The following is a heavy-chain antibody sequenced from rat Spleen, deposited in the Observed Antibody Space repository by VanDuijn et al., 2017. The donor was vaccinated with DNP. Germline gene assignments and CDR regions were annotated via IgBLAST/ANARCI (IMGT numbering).Heavy chain of an antibody. Sequence: QVQLKESGPGLVQPSQTLSLTCTVSGFSLTSNSVHWVRQPPGKGLEWVGAIWTGGSTDYNSALKSRLSISRDTSKSQVFLKMNSLQTEDTASYFCTRPGYNFDYWGQGVMVTVSS. V-gene: IGHV2-1*01. CDR1: GFSLTSNS. J-gene: IGHJ2*01. CDR3: TRPGYNFDY. D-gene: IGHD1-4*01. CDR2: IWTGGST.